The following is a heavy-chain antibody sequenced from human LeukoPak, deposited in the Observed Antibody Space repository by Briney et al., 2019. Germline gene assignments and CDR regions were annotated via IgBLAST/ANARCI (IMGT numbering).Heavy chain of an antibody. CDR1: GFTFSSSW. J-gene: IGHJ4*02. CDR2: INQDGSEK. D-gene: IGHD3-10*01. CDR3: ARGGDSLHY. V-gene: IGHV3-7*02. Sequence: GGSLRLSCAASGFTFSSSWMTWVRQAPGKGLEWVANINQDGSEKYYVDSVKGRFTISRDNAKNSLYLQMNSLRAEDTAVYYCARGGDSLHYWGQGTLVTVSS.